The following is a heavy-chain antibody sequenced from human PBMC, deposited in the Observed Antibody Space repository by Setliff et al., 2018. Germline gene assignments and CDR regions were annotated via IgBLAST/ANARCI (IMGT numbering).Heavy chain of an antibody. V-gene: IGHV5-51*01. CDR3: ARRRRFDSGGPRSPWYFDL. CDR2: IYPDDSDT. CDR1: GYNFLDYW. J-gene: IGHJ2*01. Sequence: GESLKISCKASGYNFLDYWIGWVRQMPGKGLEWMGIIYPDDSDTRYSPSVQGPFTISADKSISTAYLQWSSLKASDTAFYYCARRRRFDSGGPRSPWYFDLWGRGTQVTVSS. D-gene: IGHD3-22*01.